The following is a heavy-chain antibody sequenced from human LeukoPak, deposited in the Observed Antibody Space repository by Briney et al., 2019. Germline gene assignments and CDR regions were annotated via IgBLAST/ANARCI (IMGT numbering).Heavy chain of an antibody. CDR3: ARDLWQQLAFDY. V-gene: IGHV4-39*07. D-gene: IGHD6-13*01. CDR2: IYYSGST. Sequence: SETLSLTCTVSGGSISSSSYYWGWIRQPPGKGLEWIGSIYYSGSTYYNPSLKSRVTISVDTSKNQFSLKLSSVTAVDTAVYYCARDLWQQLAFDYWGQGTLVTVSS. J-gene: IGHJ4*02. CDR1: GGSISSSSYY.